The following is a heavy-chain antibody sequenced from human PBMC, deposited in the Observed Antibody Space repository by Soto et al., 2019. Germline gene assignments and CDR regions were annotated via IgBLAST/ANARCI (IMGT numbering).Heavy chain of an antibody. D-gene: IGHD6-13*01. V-gene: IGHV1-69*13. CDR1: GGTFSSYR. CDR2: IVPIYRTA. CDR3: ARDSGAKLSSS. J-gene: IGHJ4*02. Sequence: ASVKVSCKASGGTFSSYRINWVRQASGQGLEWVGGIVPIYRTADYAQKFQGRVTITADESARTAYLEVRSLKSQDTAVYYCARDSGAKLSSSWGQGTLVTVSS.